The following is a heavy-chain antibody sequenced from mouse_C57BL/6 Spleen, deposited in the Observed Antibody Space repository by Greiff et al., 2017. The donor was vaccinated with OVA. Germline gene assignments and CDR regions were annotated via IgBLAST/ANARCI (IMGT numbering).Heavy chain of an antibody. V-gene: IGHV1-53*01. J-gene: IGHJ2*01. D-gene: IGHD2-5*01. CDR3: ARGAYYSNYLDY. CDR2: IKPSNGGT. CDR1: GYTFTSYW. Sequence: QVQLQQPGPELVKPGASVKLSCKASGYTFTSYWLHWVKQRPGQGLEWIGNIKPSNGGTNYNEKFKSKATLTVDKSSSTAYMQISSLTSEDSAVYYCARGAYYSNYLDYWGQGTTLTVSS.